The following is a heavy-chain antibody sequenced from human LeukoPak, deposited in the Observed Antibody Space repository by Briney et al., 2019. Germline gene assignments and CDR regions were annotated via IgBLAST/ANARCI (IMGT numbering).Heavy chain of an antibody. D-gene: IGHD6-19*01. CDR1: GYTFSSYD. CDR2: MNPNSGNT. CDR3: ARGILSSGWELNWFGP. J-gene: IGHJ5*02. Sequence: GTSVKVPCRASGYTFSSYDINWVRQATGQGLEWMGWMNPNSGNTGYAQRFQGRVTMTRNTSINTAYMELSSLRSEDTAVYYCARGILSSGWELNWFGPWGQGTLVTVSS. V-gene: IGHV1-8*01.